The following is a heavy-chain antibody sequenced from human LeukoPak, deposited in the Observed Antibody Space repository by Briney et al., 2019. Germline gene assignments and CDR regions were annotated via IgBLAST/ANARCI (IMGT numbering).Heavy chain of an antibody. D-gene: IGHD3-22*01. V-gene: IGHV3-33*06. CDR1: GFSSSTYG. CDR2: IWYDESNK. J-gene: IGHJ5*02. Sequence: GGSLRLSCAASGFSSSTYGMHWVRQAPGKGLEWVAVIWYDESNKYYADSVKGRFTISRDNSKNTLFLQMNSLRAEDTALYYCAKGSSGYFADLWGQGTLVTVSS. CDR3: AKGSSGYFADL.